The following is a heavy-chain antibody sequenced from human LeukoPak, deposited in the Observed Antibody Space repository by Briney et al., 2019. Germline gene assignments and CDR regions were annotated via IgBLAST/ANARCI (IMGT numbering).Heavy chain of an antibody. J-gene: IGHJ5*02. Sequence: SETLSLTCTVSGGSISNYYWSWIRQPPGKGLEWIGNIYYSGSTNYNPSLKSRVIISVDTSKNQFSLKLNSVTAADTAVYYCARVDGSCSGGSCPSGNWFDPWGQGTLVTVSS. CDR1: GGSISNYY. V-gene: IGHV4-59*08. D-gene: IGHD2-15*01. CDR2: IYYSGST. CDR3: ARVDGSCSGGSCPSGNWFDP.